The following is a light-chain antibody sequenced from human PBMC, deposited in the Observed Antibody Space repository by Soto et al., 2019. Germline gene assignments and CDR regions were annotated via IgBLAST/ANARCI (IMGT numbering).Light chain of an antibody. V-gene: IGKV3-20*01. CDR1: QSVSNNY. CDR2: GAS. Sequence: DIVLTQSPGTLTVSPGGRATLSCMASQSVSNNYLAWYQKKPGQAPRLLIYGASNRATGIPDRFSGSGSGTAFPLTISRLEPEYFAVDYCQQYGSSGTFGQGTKVDIK. J-gene: IGKJ1*01. CDR3: QQYGSSGT.